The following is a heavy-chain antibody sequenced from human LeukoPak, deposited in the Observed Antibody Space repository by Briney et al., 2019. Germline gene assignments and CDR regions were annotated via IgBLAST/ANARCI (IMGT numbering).Heavy chain of an antibody. Sequence: SETLSLTCTVSGGPISSGDYYWSWIRQPPGKGLEWIGYIYYSGSTYYNPSLKSRVTISVDTSKNQFSLKLSSVTAADTAVYYCARAGYCSSTSCYIAWYFDLWGRGTLVTVSS. V-gene: IGHV4-30-4*08. CDR1: GGPISSGDYY. CDR2: IYYSGST. D-gene: IGHD2-2*02. J-gene: IGHJ2*01. CDR3: ARAGYCSSTSCYIAWYFDL.